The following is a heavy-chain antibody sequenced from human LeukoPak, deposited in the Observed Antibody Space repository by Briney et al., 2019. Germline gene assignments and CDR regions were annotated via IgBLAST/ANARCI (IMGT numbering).Heavy chain of an antibody. Sequence: GGSLRLSCAASGFTFSSYAMSWVRQAPGKGLEWVSSISSSSSYIYYADSVKGRFTISRDNAKNSLYLQMNSLRAEDTAVYYCARYLIDFWSGCMDVWGQGTTVTVSS. CDR1: GFTFSSYA. D-gene: IGHD3-3*01. CDR2: ISSSSSYI. V-gene: IGHV3-21*01. CDR3: ARYLIDFWSGCMDV. J-gene: IGHJ6*02.